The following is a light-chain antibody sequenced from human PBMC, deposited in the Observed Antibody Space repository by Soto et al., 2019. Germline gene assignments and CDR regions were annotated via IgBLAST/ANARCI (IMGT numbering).Light chain of an antibody. CDR2: DAS. V-gene: IGKV3-11*01. CDR3: QQRSSWTRGT. J-gene: IGKJ2*02. CDR1: KSVIRY. Sequence: IVLTQSPATLSLSPGERATLSCRSSKSVIRYLAWYQQKPGQAPRLLIHDASNSATGTPARSRGSGSGPEFTLTIGSLDPEYFALDCSQQRSSWTRGTCGQGTELVIK.